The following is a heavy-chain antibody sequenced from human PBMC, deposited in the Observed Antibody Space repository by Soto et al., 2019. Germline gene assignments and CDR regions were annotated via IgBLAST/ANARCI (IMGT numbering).Heavy chain of an antibody. CDR3: ARGVDYGDYYYYYGMDV. V-gene: IGHV1-8*01. CDR1: GYTFTSYD. Sequence: GASVKVSCKASGYTFTSYDINWVRQATGQGLEWMGWMNPNSGNTGYAQKFQGRVTMTRNTSISTAYMELSSLRSEDTAVYYCARGVDYGDYYYYYGMDVWGQGTTVTVSS. J-gene: IGHJ6*02. D-gene: IGHD4-17*01. CDR2: MNPNSGNT.